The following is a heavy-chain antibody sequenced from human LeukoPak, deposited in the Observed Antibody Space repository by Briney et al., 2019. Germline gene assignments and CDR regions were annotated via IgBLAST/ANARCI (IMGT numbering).Heavy chain of an antibody. CDR2: ISWNSGSI. D-gene: IGHD6-19*01. V-gene: IGHV3-9*01. J-gene: IGHJ6*02. CDR1: GFTFDDYA. Sequence: GRSLRLSCAASGFTFDDYAMHWVRQPPGKGLEWVSGISWNSGSIGYADSVKGRFTISRDNAKNSLYLQMNSLRAEDTALYYCAKDIAAQWLVSNGMDVWGQGTTVTVSS. CDR3: AKDIAAQWLVSNGMDV.